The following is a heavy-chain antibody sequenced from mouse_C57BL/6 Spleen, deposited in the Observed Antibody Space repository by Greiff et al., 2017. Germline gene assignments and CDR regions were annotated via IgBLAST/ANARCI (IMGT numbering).Heavy chain of an antibody. Sequence: VQLQQPGAELVRPGTSVKLSCKASGYTFTSYWMHWVKQRPGQGLEWIGVIDPSDSYTNYNQKFKGKATLTVDTSSSTAYMQLSSLTSEDSAVYYCARTGLFDYWGQGTTLTVSS. D-gene: IGHD4-1*01. CDR1: GYTFTSYW. CDR3: ARTGLFDY. J-gene: IGHJ2*01. CDR2: IDPSDSYT. V-gene: IGHV1-59*01.